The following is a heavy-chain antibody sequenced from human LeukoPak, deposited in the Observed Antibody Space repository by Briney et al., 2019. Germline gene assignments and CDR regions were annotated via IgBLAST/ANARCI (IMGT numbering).Heavy chain of an antibody. J-gene: IGHJ6*02. D-gene: IGHD3-10*01. CDR3: ARELLWFGELLSTSTGYYYGMDV. CDR1: GGTFSSYA. V-gene: IGHV1-69*04. CDR2: IIPILGIA. Sequence: ASVKVSCKASGGTFSSYAISWVRQAPGQGLEWMGRIIPILGIANYAQKFQGRVTITADKSTSTAYMELSSLRSEDTAVYYCARELLWFGELLSTSTGYYYGMDVWGQGTTVTVSS.